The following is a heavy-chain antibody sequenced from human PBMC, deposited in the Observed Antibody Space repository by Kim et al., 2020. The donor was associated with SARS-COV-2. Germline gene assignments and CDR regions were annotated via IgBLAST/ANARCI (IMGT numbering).Heavy chain of an antibody. CDR2: IKQDGSEK. J-gene: IGHJ5*02. V-gene: IGHV3-7*01. CDR1: GFTFSSYW. D-gene: IGHD2-2*01. CDR3: AREYCSSTICENRFDP. Sequence: GGSLRLSCAASGFTFSSYWMSWVRQAPGKGLEWVANIKQDGSEKYYVDSVKGRFTISRDNAKNSLYLQMNSLRAEDTAVYYCAREYCSSTICENRFDPWGQGTLVTVSS.